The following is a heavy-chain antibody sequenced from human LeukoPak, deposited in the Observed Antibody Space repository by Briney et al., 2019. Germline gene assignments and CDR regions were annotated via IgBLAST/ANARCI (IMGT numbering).Heavy chain of an antibody. V-gene: IGHV3-7*01. J-gene: IGHJ3*02. CDR1: GVTISSYW. Sequence: AGTLSLSCAASGVTISSYWMSWVRQAPGKGLEWVANIKQDGSEKYYVASVKGRFTISRDNAKNSLYLQMNSLRAEDTAVFYCARESGSYGDAFDIWGQGTMVTVSS. CDR2: IKQDGSEK. CDR3: ARESGSYGDAFDI. D-gene: IGHD1-26*01.